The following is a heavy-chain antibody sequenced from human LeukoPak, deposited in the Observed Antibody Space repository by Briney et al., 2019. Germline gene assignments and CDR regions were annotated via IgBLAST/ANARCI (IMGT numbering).Heavy chain of an antibody. V-gene: IGHV3-23*01. CDR3: AIDVQDDLDY. CDR2: IDRGGGFAT. CDR1: GFTFRSYV. D-gene: IGHD1-1*01. Sequence: PGGSLRLSCAASGFTFRSYVMNWVGRAPGKGREGLSTIDRGGGFATHYADSVKGRFTISRDNSQNTLYPQLNRLRAEDTAVYYCAIDVQDDLDYWGQGTLVTVSS. J-gene: IGHJ4*02.